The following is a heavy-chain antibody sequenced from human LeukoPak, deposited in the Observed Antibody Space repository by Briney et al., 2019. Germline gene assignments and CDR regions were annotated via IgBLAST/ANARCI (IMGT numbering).Heavy chain of an antibody. D-gene: IGHD2-15*01. Sequence: PGGSLRLSCAASGFTFDDYAMHWVRQAPGKGLEWVSGISWNSGSIGYADSVKGRFTISRDNAKNSLYLQMNSLRAEDTAVYYCAKLEYTPDAFDIWGQGTMVTVSS. CDR3: AKLEYTPDAFDI. CDR1: GFTFDDYA. V-gene: IGHV3-9*01. CDR2: ISWNSGSI. J-gene: IGHJ3*02.